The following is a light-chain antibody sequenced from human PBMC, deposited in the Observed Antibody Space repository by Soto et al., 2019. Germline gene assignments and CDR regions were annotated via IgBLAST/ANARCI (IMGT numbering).Light chain of an antibody. CDR3: QQYDKWPPT. CDR2: GAS. J-gene: IGKJ1*01. V-gene: IGKV3-15*01. CDR1: QSVSRI. Sequence: IVMTQSPATLSVSPGERTTLSCRASQSVSRILAWYQQKPGQAPRLLIYGASTRATGIPVRFSGSGSGTEFTLTISSLQSEDFAVYYCQQYDKWPPTFGQGSKVDI.